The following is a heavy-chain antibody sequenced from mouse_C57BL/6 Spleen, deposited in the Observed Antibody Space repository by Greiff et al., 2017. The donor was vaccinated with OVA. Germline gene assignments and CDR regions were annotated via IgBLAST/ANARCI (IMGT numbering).Heavy chain of an antibody. J-gene: IGHJ4*01. V-gene: IGHV1-64*01. CDR1: GYTFTSYR. D-gene: IGHD1-1*01. CDR2: IHPNSGST. Sequence: QVQLQQPGAELVKPGASVKLSCKASGYTFTSYRMHWVKQRPGQGLEWIGMIHPNSGSTNYNEKFKSKATLTVDKSSSTAYMQLSSLTSEDSAVYYCARRDYYGSSFGAMDYWGQGTSVTVSS. CDR3: ARRDYYGSSFGAMDY.